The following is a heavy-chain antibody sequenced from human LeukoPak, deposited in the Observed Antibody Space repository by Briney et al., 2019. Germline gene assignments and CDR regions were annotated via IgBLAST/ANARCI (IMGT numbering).Heavy chain of an antibody. V-gene: IGHV4-34*01. Sequence: SETLSLTCAVYGGSFSGYYWSWIRQPPGKGLEWIGEINHSGSTYYNPSLKSRVTISVDTSKNQFSLKLSSVTAADTAVYYCARDSKYYDFWSGYHNPKNYFDYWGQGTLVTVSS. CDR2: INHSGST. D-gene: IGHD3-3*01. CDR1: GGSFSGYY. CDR3: ARDSKYYDFWSGYHNPKNYFDY. J-gene: IGHJ4*02.